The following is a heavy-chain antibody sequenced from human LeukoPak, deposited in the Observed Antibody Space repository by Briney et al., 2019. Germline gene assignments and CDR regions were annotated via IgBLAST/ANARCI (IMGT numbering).Heavy chain of an antibody. CDR3: ARGSSVVALD. Sequence: PGGSLRLSCAASGFTFSSYWMHWVRQVPGQGLVWVSRITSEGSSTSYADSVKGRFTISRDNAKNTLYLQMNSLRAEDTAVYYCARGSSVVALDWGQGTLVTVSS. V-gene: IGHV3-74*01. D-gene: IGHD2-15*01. J-gene: IGHJ4*02. CDR1: GFTFSSYW. CDR2: ITSEGSST.